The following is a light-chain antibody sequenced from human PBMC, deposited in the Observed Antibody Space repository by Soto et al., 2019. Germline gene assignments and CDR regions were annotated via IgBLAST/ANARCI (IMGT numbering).Light chain of an antibody. J-gene: IGLJ2*01. Sequence: QAVVTQPPSASGSPGQSVTISCTGTSSDIGGYNYVSWYQQPPGKAPKLMIYEVTKRPSGVPDRFSGSKSGNTASLTVSGLQAEDEADYYCTSFAGNFNVVFGGGTKVTVL. CDR1: SSDIGGYNY. V-gene: IGLV2-8*01. CDR2: EVT. CDR3: TSFAGNFNVV.